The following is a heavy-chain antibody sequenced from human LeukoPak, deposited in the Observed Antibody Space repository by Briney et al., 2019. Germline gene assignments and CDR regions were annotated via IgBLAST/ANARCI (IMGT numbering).Heavy chain of an antibody. V-gene: IGHV3-7*01. D-gene: IGHD7-27*01. CDR3: TRDLGTKFPLDY. Sequence: HAGGSLRLSCAASGFTFSSYWMGWVRQAPGKGLEWVANIKQDGSETYYVDSVKGRFTISRDNAKNSLYLQVNSLRADDTATYYCTRDLGTKFPLDYRGQGTLVTVSS. J-gene: IGHJ4*02. CDR1: GFTFSSYW. CDR2: IKQDGSET.